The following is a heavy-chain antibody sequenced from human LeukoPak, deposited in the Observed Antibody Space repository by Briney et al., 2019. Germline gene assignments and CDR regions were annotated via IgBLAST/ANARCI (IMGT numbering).Heavy chain of an antibody. V-gene: IGHV3-74*01. CDR3: ARVIGGHLSRLDY. D-gene: IGHD3-16*01. CDR1: GFTFSNYW. J-gene: IGHJ4*02. CDR2: INGDGSST. Sequence: GGSQRLSCVASGFTFSNYWMHWVRQAPGKGLVWVSRINGDGSSTTYADSVKGRFTISRDNAKNTLNLQMNSLRAEDTAVYYCARVIGGHLSRLDYWGQGTLVTVSS.